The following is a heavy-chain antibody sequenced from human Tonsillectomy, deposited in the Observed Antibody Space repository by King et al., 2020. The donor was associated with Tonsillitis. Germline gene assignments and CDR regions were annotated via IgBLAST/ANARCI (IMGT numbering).Heavy chain of an antibody. D-gene: IGHD2-15*01. V-gene: IGHV4-4*07. CDR2: INTSGST. J-gene: IGHJ5*02. CDR3: ARDLYVGYP. Sequence: VQLQESGPGLVKPSETLSLTCSVSGDSFSSYYWSWSRQPAGKGLEWIGRINTSGSTNYNPSLKSRVTMSVDMSKNQFSLKLTSVTAADTAVYYCARDLYVGYPWGQGTLVTVSS. CDR1: GDSFSSYY.